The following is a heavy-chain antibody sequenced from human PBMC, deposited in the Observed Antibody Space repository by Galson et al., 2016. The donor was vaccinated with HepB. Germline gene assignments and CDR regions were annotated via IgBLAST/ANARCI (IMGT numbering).Heavy chain of an antibody. J-gene: IGHJ3*01. D-gene: IGHD3-22*01. CDR3: VRHDNTGHYHSDAFDV. V-gene: IGHV4-59*08. CDR1: GGSINNFY. Sequence: SETLSLTCTVSGGSINNFYWSWVRLPPGKGPEWIGWIYSSGSTNYNPSLKGRVAISIDTSNSHFSLRLRSVTAADTALYYCVRHDNTGHYHSDAFDVWGRGTLVTVSS. CDR2: IYSSGST.